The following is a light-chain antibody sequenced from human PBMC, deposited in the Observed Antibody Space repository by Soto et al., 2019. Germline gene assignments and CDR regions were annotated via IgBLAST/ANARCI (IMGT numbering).Light chain of an antibody. V-gene: IGKV1-5*01. CDR1: QNIRNW. CDR2: DAS. CDR3: QQLSSYPST. J-gene: IGKJ4*01. Sequence: DIQITQSPATLSSSLCGIVTITCRASQNIRNWLAWYQQKPGKAPNPLIYDASSLKSGVPSRFSGSGSGTDFTLTISGLQPEDFATYYCQQLSSYPSTFGGGTKVDI.